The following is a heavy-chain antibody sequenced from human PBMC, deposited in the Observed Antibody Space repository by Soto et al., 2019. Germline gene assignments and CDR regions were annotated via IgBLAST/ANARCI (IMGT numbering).Heavy chain of an antibody. J-gene: IGHJ6*02. V-gene: IGHV1-69*01. CDR2: IIPIFGTA. CDR1: GGTFSSYA. Sequence: QVQLVQSGAEVTKPGSSVKVSCKASGGTFSSYAISWVRQAPGQGLEWLEGIIPIFGTANYAQKFQGRVTNNADESTNTAYMELTNLRSEDTAVYHCASPPRLKTYYCGSGSGRYYYYGMHIWHQRTTVTVS. CDR3: ASPPRLKTYYCGSGSGRYYYYGMHI. D-gene: IGHD3-10*01.